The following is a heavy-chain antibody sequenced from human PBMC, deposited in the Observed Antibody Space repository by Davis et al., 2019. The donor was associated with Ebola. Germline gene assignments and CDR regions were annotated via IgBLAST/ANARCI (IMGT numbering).Heavy chain of an antibody. Sequence: SVQVSCKASGGTFSSYAISWVRQAPGQGLEWMGKIIPILGIANYAQKFQGRVTITADKSTSTAYMELSSLRSADTAVYYCAREVSLAGLVAYFDAWGQGTLVTVSS. V-gene: IGHV1-69*04. CDR1: GGTFSSYA. CDR3: AREVSLAGLVAYFDA. D-gene: IGHD5-12*01. CDR2: IIPILGIA. J-gene: IGHJ4*02.